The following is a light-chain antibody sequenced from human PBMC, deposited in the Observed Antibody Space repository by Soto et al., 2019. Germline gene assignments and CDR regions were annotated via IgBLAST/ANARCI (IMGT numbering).Light chain of an antibody. V-gene: IGLV1-51*02. J-gene: IGLJ2*01. CDR3: ATWDSSLRVWG. Sequence: QSVLTQPPSVSAAPGQRVTISCSGSRSDIGNNYVSWYQQFPGTVPKLLIDEDNKRPSGIPDRFSGSKSGTSATLDITGLQAGDEADYYCATWDSSLRVWGFGGGTQLTVL. CDR2: EDN. CDR1: RSDIGNNY.